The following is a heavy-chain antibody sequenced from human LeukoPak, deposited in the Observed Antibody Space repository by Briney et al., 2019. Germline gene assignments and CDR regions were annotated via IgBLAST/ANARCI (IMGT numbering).Heavy chain of an antibody. CDR1: GFTFSSYA. CDR3: AKVPVYCSGGSCSGVY. V-gene: IGHV3-23*01. J-gene: IGHJ4*02. D-gene: IGHD2-15*01. CDR2: ISGSGGST. Sequence: GGSLRLSCAASGFTFSSYAMSWVRQAPGKGLEWVSAISGSGGSTYYADSVKGRFTISRDNSKNTLYLQMNSLRAEDTAVYYCAKVPVYCSGGSCSGVYWGQGTLVTVSS.